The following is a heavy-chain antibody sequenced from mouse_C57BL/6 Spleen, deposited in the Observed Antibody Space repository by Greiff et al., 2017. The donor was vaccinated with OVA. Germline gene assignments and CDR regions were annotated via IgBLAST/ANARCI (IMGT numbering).Heavy chain of an antibody. CDR2: INPSTGGT. CDR3: ARSRYGSSYNYFDY. D-gene: IGHD1-1*01. V-gene: IGHV1-42*01. J-gene: IGHJ2*01. Sequence: VQLQQSGPELVKPGASVKISCKASGYSFTGYYMNWVKQSPEKSLEWIGEINPSTGGTTYNQKFKAKATLTVDKSSSTAYMQLKSLTSEDSAVYYCARSRYGSSYNYFDYWGQGTTLTVSS. CDR1: GYSFTGYY.